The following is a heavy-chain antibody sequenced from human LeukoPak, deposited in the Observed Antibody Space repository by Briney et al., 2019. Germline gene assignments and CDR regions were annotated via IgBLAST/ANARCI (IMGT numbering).Heavy chain of an antibody. CDR3: ARDPQSRYYDSSPDAFDI. D-gene: IGHD3-22*01. J-gene: IGHJ3*02. Sequence: LRLSCAASGFTFSDYYWSWIRQPPGKGLEWIGYIYYSGSTYYNPSLKSRVTISVDTSKNQFSLKLSSVTAADTAVYYCARDPQSRYYDSSPDAFDIWGQGAMVTVSS. CDR2: IYYSGST. CDR1: GFTFSDYY. V-gene: IGHV4-30-4*08.